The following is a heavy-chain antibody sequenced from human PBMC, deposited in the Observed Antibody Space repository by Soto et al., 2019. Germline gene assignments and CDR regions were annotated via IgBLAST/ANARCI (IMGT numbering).Heavy chain of an antibody. D-gene: IGHD2-15*01. J-gene: IGHJ3*02. V-gene: IGHV4-39*01. CDR1: GASIGSSTYY. CDR3: ASPLGGGGFDI. CDR2: IYYSGTT. Sequence: QLQLQESGPGLVKPSETLSLTCTVSGASIGSSTYYWAWIRQPPGKGLEWIGTIYYSGTTYYHPSLKSRVTISIDTSKNQFSLKLSSVTAADTALYYCASPLGGGGFDIWGQGSMVTVSS.